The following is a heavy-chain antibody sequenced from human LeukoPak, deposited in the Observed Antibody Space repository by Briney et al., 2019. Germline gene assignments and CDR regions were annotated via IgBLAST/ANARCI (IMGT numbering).Heavy chain of an antibody. V-gene: IGHV5-51*01. CDR3: ARLVGSFTGYFDY. D-gene: IGHD1-26*01. CDR2: IYPGDSDT. J-gene: IGHJ4*02. Sequence: GESLKISCKGSGYSFTNYWIGRVRQMPGESLEGMGIIYPGDSDTRYSPSFQGQVTISADKSISTVYLQWSSLKASDTAMYYCARLVGSFTGYFDYWGQGTLVTVSS. CDR1: GYSFTNYW.